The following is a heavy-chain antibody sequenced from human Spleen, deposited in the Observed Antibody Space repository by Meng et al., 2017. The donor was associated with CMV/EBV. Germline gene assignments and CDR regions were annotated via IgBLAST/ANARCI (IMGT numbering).Heavy chain of an antibody. CDR1: GYTFTGYY. J-gene: IGHJ4*02. CDR3: TRDPGGLDY. D-gene: IGHD3-16*01. Sequence: QVQLVQSGAEVKKPGASVKVSCKASGYTFTGYYIHWVRQAPGQGLEWMGRINPNSGGTNYGQNFQGRVTMTRDTSINTAYMELSRLTSDDTAVYYCTRDPGGLDYWGQGTLVTVSS. CDR2: INPNSGGT. V-gene: IGHV1-2*06.